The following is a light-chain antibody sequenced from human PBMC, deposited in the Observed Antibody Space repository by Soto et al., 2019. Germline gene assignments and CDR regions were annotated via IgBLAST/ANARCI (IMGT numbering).Light chain of an antibody. CDR1: QSVSGY. CDR2: DAS. Sequence: EIVLTQSPATLSLSPGERANLSCRASQSVSGYLAWYQQKPGQAPRLLMYDASNRATGIPDRFSGSGSGTDFTLTISSLEPEDFAVYYCQQRSNCPSTFGGGTKVEIK. CDR3: QQRSNCPST. J-gene: IGKJ4*01. V-gene: IGKV3-11*01.